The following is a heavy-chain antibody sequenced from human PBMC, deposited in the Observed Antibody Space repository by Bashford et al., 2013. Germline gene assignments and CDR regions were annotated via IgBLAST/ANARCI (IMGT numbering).Heavy chain of an antibody. J-gene: IGHJ6*02. CDR3: ARIRLEGTSTSYVMDV. CDR1: GFSLSTSEMC. V-gene: IGHV2-70*01. D-gene: IGHD2-2*01. CDR2: IDWDDAK. Sequence: SGPTLVKPTQTLTLTCTFSGFSLSTSEMCVSWIRQPPGKALEWLALIDWDDAKYYSTSLKTRLTISKDTSKNQVVLTVTNMDPVDTATYYCARIRLEGTSTSYVMDVWGQGTTGHRLL.